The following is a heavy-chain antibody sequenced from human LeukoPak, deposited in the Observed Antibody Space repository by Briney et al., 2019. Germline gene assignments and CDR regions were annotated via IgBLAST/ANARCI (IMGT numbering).Heavy chain of an antibody. J-gene: IGHJ1*01. CDR1: GYTFTSYY. D-gene: IGHD2/OR15-2a*01. CDR2: INPSGGST. V-gene: IGHV1-46*01. CDR3: AREPPLYGFQH. Sequence: ASVKVSCKASGYTFTSYYMHWVRQAPGQGLEWMGIINPSGGSTSYAQKFQGRVTITADKSTSTAYMELSSLRSEDTAVYYCAREPPLYGFQHWGQGTLVTVSS.